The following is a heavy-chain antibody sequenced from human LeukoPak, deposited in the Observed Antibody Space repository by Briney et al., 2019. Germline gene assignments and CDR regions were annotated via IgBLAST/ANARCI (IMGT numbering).Heavy chain of an antibody. CDR2: IYHSGST. Sequence: TLSLTCTVSGGSISSGGYYWSWIRQPPGKGLEWIGYIYHSGSTHYNPSLKSRVTISVDRSKNQFSLKLSSVTAADTAVYYCARDVWVSGTFDIWGQGTMITVSS. CDR1: GGSISSGGYY. D-gene: IGHD2-8*01. CDR3: ARDVWVSGTFDI. J-gene: IGHJ3*02. V-gene: IGHV4-30-2*01.